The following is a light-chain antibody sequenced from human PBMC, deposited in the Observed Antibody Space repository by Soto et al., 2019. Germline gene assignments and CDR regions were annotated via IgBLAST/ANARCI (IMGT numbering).Light chain of an antibody. CDR3: SSYTSSSIDYV. Sequence: QSALTQPASVSGSPGQSITISCTGTSSDVGGHNYVSWYQQHPGKAPKLMIYEVSNRPSGVSNRFSGSKSGNTASLTISGLKAEDEADYACSSYTSSSIDYVFGTGTKVTVL. CDR1: SSDVGGHNY. CDR2: EVS. J-gene: IGLJ1*01. V-gene: IGLV2-14*01.